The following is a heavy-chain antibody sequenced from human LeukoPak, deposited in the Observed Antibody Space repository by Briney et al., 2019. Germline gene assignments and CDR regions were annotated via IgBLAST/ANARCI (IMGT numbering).Heavy chain of an antibody. Sequence: SETLSLTCAVYGGSFSGYYWSWIRQPPGKGLEWIGEINHSGSTNYNPSLKSRVTISVDTSKNQFSLKLSSVTAADTAVYYCAIFYGDYDHWGQGTLVTVSS. CDR1: GGSFSGYY. J-gene: IGHJ4*02. D-gene: IGHD4-17*01. CDR2: INHSGST. V-gene: IGHV4-34*01. CDR3: AIFYGDYDH.